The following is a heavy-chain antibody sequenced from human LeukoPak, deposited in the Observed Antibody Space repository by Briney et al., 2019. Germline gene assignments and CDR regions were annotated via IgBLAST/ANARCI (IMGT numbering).Heavy chain of an antibody. CDR2: INPNSGGT. D-gene: IGHD3-22*01. V-gene: IGHV1-2*02. CDR3: ARDYEGGGYYYDSSGYDDY. Sequence: ASVKVSCKASGYTFTGYYMHWVRQAPGQGLEWMGWINPNSGGTNYAQKLQGRVTMTTDTSTSTAYMELRSLRSDDTAVYYCARDYEGGGYYYDSSGYDDYWGQGTLVTVSS. J-gene: IGHJ4*02. CDR1: GYTFTGYY.